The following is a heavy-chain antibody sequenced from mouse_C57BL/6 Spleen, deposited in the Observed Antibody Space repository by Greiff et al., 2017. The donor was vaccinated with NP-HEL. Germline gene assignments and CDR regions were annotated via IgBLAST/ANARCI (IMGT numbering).Heavy chain of an antibody. CDR1: GYTFTDYN. Sequence: EVQLQQSGPELVKPGASVKMSCKASGYTFTDYNMHWVKQSHGKSLEWIGYINPNNGGTSYNQKFKGKATLTVNKSSSTAYMELRSLTSEDSAVYDWARELRQRKDAMDYWGQGTSVTVSS. J-gene: IGHJ4*01. CDR2: INPNNGGT. V-gene: IGHV1-22*01. D-gene: IGHD3-2*02. CDR3: ARELRQRKDAMDY.